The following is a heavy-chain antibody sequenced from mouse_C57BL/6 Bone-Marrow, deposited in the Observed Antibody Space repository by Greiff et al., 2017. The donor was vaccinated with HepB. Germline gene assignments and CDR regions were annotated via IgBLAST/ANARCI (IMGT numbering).Heavy chain of an antibody. D-gene: IGHD2-3*01. CDR3: ARGHDGYYGDAMDY. J-gene: IGHJ4*01. CDR2: ISSGSSTI. V-gene: IGHV5-17*01. CDR1: GFTFSDYG. Sequence: DVQLQESGGGLVKPGGSLKLSCAASGFTFSDYGMHWVRQAPEKGLEWVAYISSGSSTIYYADTVKGRFTISRDNAKNTLFLQMTSLRSEDTAMYYCARGHDGYYGDAMDYWGQGTSVTVSS.